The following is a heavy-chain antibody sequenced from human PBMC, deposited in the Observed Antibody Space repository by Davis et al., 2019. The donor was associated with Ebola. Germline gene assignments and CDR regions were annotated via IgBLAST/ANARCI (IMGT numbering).Heavy chain of an antibody. CDR2: IIPIFGTA. Sequence: SVKVSCKASGGTFSSYAISWVRQAPGQGLEWMGGIIPIFGTANYAQKFQGRVTMTRDTSTSTVYMELSSLRSEDTAVYYCASMTYSYGYSSDYWGQGTLVTVSS. J-gene: IGHJ4*02. V-gene: IGHV1-69*05. D-gene: IGHD5-18*01. CDR3: ASMTYSYGYSSDY. CDR1: GGTFSSYA.